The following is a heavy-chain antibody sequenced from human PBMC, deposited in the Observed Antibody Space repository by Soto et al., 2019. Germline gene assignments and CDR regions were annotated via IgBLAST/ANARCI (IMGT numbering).Heavy chain of an antibody. CDR3: ASDSLHRLRTYPSAMDV. CDR1: GFTFGDYA. CDR2: IRSKAYGGTT. D-gene: IGHD5-18*01. Sequence: GGSLRLSCTASGFTFGDYAMSWFRQAPGKGLEWVGFIRSKAYGGTTEYAASVKGRFTISKDDSKSIAYLQMNSLRDEDTAVYYCASDSLHRLRTYPSAMDVRGLGTTVTRSS. J-gene: IGHJ6*02. V-gene: IGHV3-49*03.